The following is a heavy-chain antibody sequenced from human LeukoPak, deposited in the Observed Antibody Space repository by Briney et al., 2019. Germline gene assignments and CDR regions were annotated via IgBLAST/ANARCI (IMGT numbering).Heavy chain of an antibody. J-gene: IGHJ4*02. D-gene: IGHD3-22*01. Sequence: PGGSLRLSCAASGFTFSRYWMSWVRQAPGKGLEWVANIKQDGSEKYYVDSVKGRFTISRDNAKNSLYLQMNSLRAEDTAVYYCASDRDYYDSSGYLFDYWGQGTLDTVSS. CDR3: ASDRDYYDSSGYLFDY. V-gene: IGHV3-7*01. CDR1: GFTFSRYW. CDR2: IKQDGSEK.